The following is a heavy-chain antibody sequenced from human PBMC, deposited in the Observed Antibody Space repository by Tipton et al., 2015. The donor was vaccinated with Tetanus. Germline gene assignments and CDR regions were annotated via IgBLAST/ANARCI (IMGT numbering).Heavy chain of an antibody. CDR3: ARQGMTGYEIFDN. Sequence: GLVKPSETLSLTCAVSGDSTRNINYYWGWVRQPPGKGLEWLASIYYSGSTYYNPSLRSRLTISLDTAKNQFSLKMQSVTGADTALYFCARQGMTGYEIFDNWGRGTQVTVSS. J-gene: IGHJ4*02. D-gene: IGHD5-12*01. CDR1: GDSTRNINYY. V-gene: IGHV4-39*01. CDR2: IYYSGST.